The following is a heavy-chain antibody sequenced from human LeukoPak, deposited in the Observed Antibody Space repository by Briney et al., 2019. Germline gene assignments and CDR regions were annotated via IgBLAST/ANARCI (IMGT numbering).Heavy chain of an antibody. J-gene: IGHJ6*03. V-gene: IGHV3-74*01. Sequence: PGGSLRLSCAASGFTFSSYWMHWVRQAPGKGLVWVSRINSDGSSTSYADSGKGRFTISRDNAKNTLYLQMNSLRAEDTAVYYCARAVAGYYYYMDVWGKGTTVTVSS. CDR2: INSDGSST. CDR3: ARAVAGYYYYMDV. D-gene: IGHD6-19*01. CDR1: GFTFSSYW.